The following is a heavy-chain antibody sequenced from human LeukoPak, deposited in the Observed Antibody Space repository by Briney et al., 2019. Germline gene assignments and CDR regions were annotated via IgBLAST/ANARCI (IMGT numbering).Heavy chain of an antibody. CDR3: ARLKEVGATTKFDY. D-gene: IGHD1-26*01. CDR2: INPNSGGT. CDR1: GYTFTSYG. Sequence: ASVKVSCKASGYTFTSYGISWVRQAPGQGLEWMGWINPNSGGTNYAQKFQGRVTMTRDTSISTAYMELSRLRSDDTAVYYCARLKEVGATTKFDYWGQGTLVTVSS. V-gene: IGHV1-2*02. J-gene: IGHJ4*02.